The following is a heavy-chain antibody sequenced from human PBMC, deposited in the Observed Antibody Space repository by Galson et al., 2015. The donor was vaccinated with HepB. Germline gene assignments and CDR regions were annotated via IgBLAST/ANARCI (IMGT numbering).Heavy chain of an antibody. Sequence: SLRLSCAGSGLSFSHYAMSWVRQAPGEGLEWIAAISGSGGWTYYADSAKDRFTISRDSSKSTLFLQVNSLVAEDTAIYYCAKGSGETWYYFDTWGQGTLVTVSS. CDR3: AKGSGETWYYFDT. J-gene: IGHJ4*02. CDR2: ISGSGGWT. V-gene: IGHV3-23*01. CDR1: GLSFSHYA. D-gene: IGHD2-15*01.